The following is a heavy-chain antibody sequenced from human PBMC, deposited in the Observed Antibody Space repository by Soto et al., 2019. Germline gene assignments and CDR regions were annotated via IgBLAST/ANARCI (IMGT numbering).Heavy chain of an antibody. CDR1: GFSFRDHS. V-gene: IGHV3-48*02. J-gene: IGHJ4*02. D-gene: IGHD2-21*02. Sequence: VQLMESGGGLVYPGASLRLSCETSGFSFRDHSMNWVRQAPGKGLQWVSYISSTGNDIHYADSVKGRFTVSRDNAKNALFLQMNSLRDDASAIYYCARLPKGSVVTGWGQGTLVNVSS. CDR2: ISSTGNDI. CDR3: ARLPKGSVVTG.